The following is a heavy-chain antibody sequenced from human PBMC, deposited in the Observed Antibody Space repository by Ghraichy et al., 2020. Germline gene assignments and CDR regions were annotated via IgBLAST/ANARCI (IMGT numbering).Heavy chain of an antibody. D-gene: IGHD5-12*01. CDR3: ARGQPDYYAMDV. CDR2: TYFRSRWIN. J-gene: IGHJ6*02. Sequence: SETLSLTRAISGDSVSGNGAAWNWIRHSPSRGLEWLGRTYFRSRWINEYAVSMKSRVSIYPDTSKNQFSLQLTSVTPEDTAVYYCARGQPDYYAMDVWGQGTTVTVSS. CDR1: GDSVSGNGAA. V-gene: IGHV6-1*01.